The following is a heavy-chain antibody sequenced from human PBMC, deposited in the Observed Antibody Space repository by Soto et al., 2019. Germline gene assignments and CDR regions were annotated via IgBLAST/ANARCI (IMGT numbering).Heavy chain of an antibody. CDR1: GFTFSDYA. V-gene: IGHV3-23*01. CDR2: LDGAGGST. D-gene: IGHD3-10*01. J-gene: IGHJ6*02. CDR3: AAPRDEYGSGVSWFTYGMDI. Sequence: LRLSCLASGFTFSDYAMTWVRHVPERGLEWVASLDGAGGSTYYADSVRGRFTISRDNSQNTLFLQMRRLTVDDTAIYYCAAPRDEYGSGVSWFTYGMDIWGQGTTVTVSS.